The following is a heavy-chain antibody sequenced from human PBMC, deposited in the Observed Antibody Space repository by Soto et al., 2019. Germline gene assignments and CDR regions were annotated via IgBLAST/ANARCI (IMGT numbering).Heavy chain of an antibody. CDR3: TRDPLIAVAAYDAFDI. V-gene: IGHV3-33*01. CDR1: GFTFSSYG. D-gene: IGHD6-19*01. J-gene: IGHJ3*02. Sequence: GGSLRLSCAASGFTFSSYGMHWVRQAPGKGLEWVAVIWYDGSNKYYADSVKGRYTISRDDSRNTVYLQMNSLGAEDTAVYYCTRDPLIAVAAYDAFDIWGQGTSVTVSS. CDR2: IWYDGSNK.